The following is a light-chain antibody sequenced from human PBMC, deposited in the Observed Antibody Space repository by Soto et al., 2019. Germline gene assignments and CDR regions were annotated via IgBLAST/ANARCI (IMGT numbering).Light chain of an antibody. V-gene: IGKV3-11*01. Sequence: EIVLTQSPATLSVSPGEGATLSCRASQSVSNNLAWYQQKPGQAPRLLIYDASNRATGIPARFSGSGSGTDFTLTISSLEPEDFAVYYCQQRSNWPWTFGQVTIVDVK. J-gene: IGKJ1*01. CDR2: DAS. CDR1: QSVSNN. CDR3: QQRSNWPWT.